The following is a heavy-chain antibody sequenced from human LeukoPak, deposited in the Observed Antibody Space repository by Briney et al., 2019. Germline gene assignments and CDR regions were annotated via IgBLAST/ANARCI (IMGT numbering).Heavy chain of an antibody. Sequence: PSGTLSLTCAVYGGSFSGYYWSWIRQPPGKGLEWIGEINHSGSTNYNPSLKSRVTISVDTSKNQFSLKLSSVTAADTAVYYCATTQYSSSWYGRNYWGQGTLVTVSS. D-gene: IGHD6-13*01. CDR2: INHSGST. CDR3: ATTQYSSSWYGRNY. CDR1: GGSFSGYY. J-gene: IGHJ4*02. V-gene: IGHV4-34*01.